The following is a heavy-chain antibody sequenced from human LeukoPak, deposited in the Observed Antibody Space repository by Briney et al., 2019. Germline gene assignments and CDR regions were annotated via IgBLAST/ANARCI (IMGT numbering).Heavy chain of an antibody. J-gene: IGHJ4*02. Sequence: HPGGSLRLSCAASGFTFSSYGIHWVRQAPGKGLEWVAFIGYDGSYKHYVDSVKGRFTISRDNSKNTLYLQMNSLRAEDTAMYYCAKDFFSSRGDYLDYWGQGTLVTVSS. D-gene: IGHD2/OR15-2a*01. V-gene: IGHV3-30*02. CDR2: IGYDGSYK. CDR3: AKDFFSSRGDYLDY. CDR1: GFTFSSYG.